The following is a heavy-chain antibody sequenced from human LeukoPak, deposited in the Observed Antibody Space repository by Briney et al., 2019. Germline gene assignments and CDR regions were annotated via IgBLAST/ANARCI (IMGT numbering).Heavy chain of an antibody. V-gene: IGHV3-30*18. J-gene: IGHJ4*02. D-gene: IGHD2-15*01. CDR3: AKVRGASATLFDD. CDR1: GFSFSTYG. Sequence: QTGGSLRLSCAASGFSFSTYGMRWVRQAPGKGLEWVAVISYDGSNKHYADSVKGRFTISRDNSKNTLYLQMNSLRAEDTAVYYCAKVRGASATLFDDWGQGTLVTVSS. CDR2: ISYDGSNK.